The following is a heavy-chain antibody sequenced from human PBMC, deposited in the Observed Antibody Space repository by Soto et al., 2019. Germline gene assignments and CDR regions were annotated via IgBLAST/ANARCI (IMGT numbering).Heavy chain of an antibody. V-gene: IGHV1-46*01. CDR2: INPSGGST. Sequence: ASVKVSCKASGYTFTSYYVHWVRQAPGKGLEWMGIINPSGGSTSYAQKFQGRVTMTRDTSTSTVYMELSSLRSEDTAVYFCARDRNIAIFGVVIIAAFDIWGQGTMVTVSS. CDR3: ARDRNIAIFGVVIIAAFDI. J-gene: IGHJ3*02. CDR1: GYTFTSYY. D-gene: IGHD3-3*01.